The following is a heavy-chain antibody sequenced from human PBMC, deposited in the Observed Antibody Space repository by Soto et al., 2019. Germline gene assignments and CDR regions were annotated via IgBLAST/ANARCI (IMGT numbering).Heavy chain of an antibody. CDR3: ARGQVVAAQH. V-gene: IGHV4-30-2*01. CDR1: GGSISSGGYS. Sequence: SSETLSLTCAVPGGSISSGGYSWSWIRQPPGKGLEWIGYIYHSGSTYYNPSLKSRVTISVDRSKNQFSLKLSSVTAADTAVYYCARGQVVAAQHWGQGTLVTVSS. CDR2: IYHSGST. J-gene: IGHJ4*02. D-gene: IGHD2-15*01.